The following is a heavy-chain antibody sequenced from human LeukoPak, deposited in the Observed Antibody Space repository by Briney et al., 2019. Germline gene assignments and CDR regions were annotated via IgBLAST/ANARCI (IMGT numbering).Heavy chain of an antibody. CDR3: ARASVPRDGYNLSGIGAFDI. CDR2: INPSSGST. CDR1: GYTFTSYY. D-gene: IGHD5-24*01. V-gene: IGHV1-46*01. J-gene: IGHJ3*02. Sequence: GASVKVSCKASGYTFTSYYMHWVRQAPGQGLEWMGIINPSSGSTSYAQKFRGRVTMTRDMSTSTVYMELSSLRSEDTAVYYCARASVPRDGYNLSGIGAFDIWGQGTMVTVSS.